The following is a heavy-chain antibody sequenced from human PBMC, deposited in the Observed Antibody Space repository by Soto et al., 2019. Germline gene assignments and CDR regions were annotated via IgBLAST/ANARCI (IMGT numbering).Heavy chain of an antibody. CDR2: IIPILGTA. CDR3: AREDCSGGSCYFFDY. Sequence: QVQLVQSGAEVKKPGSSVKVSCKASGGTFSSYAISWVRQAPGQGLEWMGGIIPILGTANYAQKFQGRVTITADESTSTAYMELSSRRSEDTAVYYCAREDCSGGSCYFFDYWGQGTLVTVSS. CDR1: GGTFSSYA. V-gene: IGHV1-69*01. D-gene: IGHD2-15*01. J-gene: IGHJ4*02.